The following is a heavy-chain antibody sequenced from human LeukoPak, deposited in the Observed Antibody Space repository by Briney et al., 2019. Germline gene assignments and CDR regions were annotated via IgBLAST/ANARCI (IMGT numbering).Heavy chain of an antibody. J-gene: IGHJ4*02. CDR2: ISGGGDIT. CDR3: VREDTPATANY. Sequence: GGSLRLSCAASGFIFSNYGMNWVRQAPGKGLEWVSAISGGGDITYYADSVKGRFTISRDNSKDTLFLQMHSLRPGDTAVYYCVREDTPATANYWGQGTLVTISS. CDR1: GFIFSNYG. V-gene: IGHV3-23*01. D-gene: IGHD2-21*02.